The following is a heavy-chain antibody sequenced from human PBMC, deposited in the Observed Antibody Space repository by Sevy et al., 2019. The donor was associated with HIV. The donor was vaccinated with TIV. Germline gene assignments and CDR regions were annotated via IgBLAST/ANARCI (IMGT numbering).Heavy chain of an antibody. D-gene: IGHD1-26*01. CDR3: ARAFTGGYQQPFDY. V-gene: IGHV3-23*01. J-gene: IGHJ4*02. CDR1: GFTFSSHA. Sequence: GGSLRLSCAASGFTFSSHAMSWVRQAPGKGLEWVSAISDSGNTTYYEDSVKGRFTISRDNSKNTLYLQMDGLRAEDTAIYYCARAFTGGYQQPFDYWGQGTLVTVSS. CDR2: ISDSGNTT.